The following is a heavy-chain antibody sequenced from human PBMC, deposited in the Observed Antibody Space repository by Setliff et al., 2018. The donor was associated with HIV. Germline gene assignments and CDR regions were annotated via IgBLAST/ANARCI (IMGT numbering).Heavy chain of an antibody. J-gene: IGHJ4*02. CDR2: IHHSGST. Sequence: SETLSLTCTVSNASISSHYWSWIRQPPGKGLEWIGYIHHSGSTNYNPSLKGRVSISVDTSKNQFSLRLSSVTAADTAVYYCARSPGPSYCSGGSCYDYFDYWGQGTLVTVSS. V-gene: IGHV4-59*11. CDR3: ARSPGPSYCSGGSCYDYFDY. D-gene: IGHD2-15*01. CDR1: NASISSHY.